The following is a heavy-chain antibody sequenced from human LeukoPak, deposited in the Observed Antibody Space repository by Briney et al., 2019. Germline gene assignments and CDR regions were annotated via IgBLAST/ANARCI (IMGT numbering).Heavy chain of an antibody. D-gene: IGHD6-6*01. CDR1: GYTFSTSW. CDR2: INVDGSTT. V-gene: IGHV3-74*01. CDR3: RHGNSSGDH. Sequence: SGGSLRLSCAASGYTFSTSWMNWVRQAPGKGLVWVSRINVDGSTTVYADSVKGRFAISRDNAKNALYLQMNSLRADDTAVYYCRHGNSSGDHWGQGTLVTVSS. J-gene: IGHJ4*02.